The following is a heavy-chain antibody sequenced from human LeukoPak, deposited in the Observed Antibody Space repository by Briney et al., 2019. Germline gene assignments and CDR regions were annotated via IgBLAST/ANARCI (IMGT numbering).Heavy chain of an antibody. J-gene: IGHJ6*02. V-gene: IGHV4-59*08. CDR3: AKSRPHNDFWSGYYPSGYYYYGMDV. D-gene: IGHD3-3*01. CDR2: IYYSGSN. Sequence: SESLSLTCAVYGGSFSGYYWSWIRQPPGKGLEWSGYIYYSGSNNYNPSLKSLVSISVDTSNHHFSLNLSSLTAADTPVYYCAKSRPHNDFWSGYYPSGYYYYGMDVWGQGTTVAVSS. CDR1: GGSFSGYY.